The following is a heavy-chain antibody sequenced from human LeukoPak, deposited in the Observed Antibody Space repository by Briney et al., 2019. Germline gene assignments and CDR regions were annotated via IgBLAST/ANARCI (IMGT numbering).Heavy chain of an antibody. CDR1: GGSIRSSSYY. J-gene: IGHJ4*02. CDR3: ARQGVAVAGTGYFDY. CDR2: IYYSGST. V-gene: IGHV4-39*01. D-gene: IGHD6-19*01. Sequence: SETLSLTCTVSGGSIRSSSYYWCWIRQPPGKGLEWIGSIYYSGSTYYNASLKSRGTISVDTSKNQFSLKLNSVPAADTAVYFCARQGVAVAGTGYFDYWGQGTLVTVSS.